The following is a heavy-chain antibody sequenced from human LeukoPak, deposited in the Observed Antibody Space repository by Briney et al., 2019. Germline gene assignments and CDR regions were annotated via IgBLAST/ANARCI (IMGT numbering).Heavy chain of an antibody. CDR3: ARAMPHDNWFDP. V-gene: IGHV3-74*03. CDR1: GLTFNSYW. J-gene: IGHJ5*02. Sequence: PGGSLRLSCAASGLTFNSYWMHWVRQVAGKGLVWVARINGDASNTTYADSVKGRLTISRDSAKNTLYLQMNSLRVDDTAVYYCARAMPHDNWFDPWGQGSLVTVSS. CDR2: INGDASNT. D-gene: IGHD2-2*01.